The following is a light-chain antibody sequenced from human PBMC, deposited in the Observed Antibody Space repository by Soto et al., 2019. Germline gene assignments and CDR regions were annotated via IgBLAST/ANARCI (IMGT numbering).Light chain of an antibody. V-gene: IGLV2-8*01. CDR1: SSDIGGYNS. J-gene: IGLJ2*01. CDR2: DVT. CDR3: SSYTSASTS. Sequence: QSALTQSPSASGSPGQSVTISCTGTSSDIGGYNSVSWYQQHPGKAPKVIIYDVTKRPSGVPDRFSGSKSGNTASLTVSALQAEDEADYYCSSYTSASTSFGGGTKVTVL.